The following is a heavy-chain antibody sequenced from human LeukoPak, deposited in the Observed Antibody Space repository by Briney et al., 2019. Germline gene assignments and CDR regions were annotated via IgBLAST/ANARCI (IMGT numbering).Heavy chain of an antibody. CDR1: GFTFSSYA. CDR2: ISGSGGST. V-gene: IGHV3-23*01. Sequence: PGGSLRLSCAASGFTFSSYAMSWVRQAPGKGLEWASAISGSGGSTYYADSVKGRFTISRDNSKNTLYLQMNSLRAEDTAVYYCAKDLIWGSSSDFDYWGQGTLVTVSS. D-gene: IGHD6-6*01. CDR3: AKDLIWGSSSDFDY. J-gene: IGHJ4*02.